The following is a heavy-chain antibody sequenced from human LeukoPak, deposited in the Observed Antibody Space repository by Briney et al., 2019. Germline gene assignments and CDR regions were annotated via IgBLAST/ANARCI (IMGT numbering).Heavy chain of an antibody. CDR2: ISSSSSYI. J-gene: IGHJ4*02. CDR3: ARSIDSSSWTL. Sequence: GVSLRLSCAASGFTFSSYSMNWVRQAPGKGLEWVSSISSSSSYIYYADSVKRRFTISRDNAENSLYLQMNSLRAEDTAVYYCARSIDSSSWTLWGQGTLVTVSS. V-gene: IGHV3-21*01. D-gene: IGHD6-13*01. CDR1: GFTFSSYS.